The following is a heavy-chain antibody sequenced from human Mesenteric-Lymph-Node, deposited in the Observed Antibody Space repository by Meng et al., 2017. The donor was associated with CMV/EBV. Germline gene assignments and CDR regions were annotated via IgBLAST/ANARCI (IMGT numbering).Heavy chain of an antibody. V-gene: IGHV4-34*01. CDR3: ARHQRWLKSEGGFNY. J-gene: IGHJ4*02. D-gene: IGHD4-23*01. Sequence: WGAGLLKPSETLSLTCAVYGGSFSGYYWSWIRQPPGKGLEWIGEINHSGSTNYNPSLKSRVTISVDTSKNQFSLKLSSVTAADTAVYYCARHQRWLKSEGGFNYWGQGTLVTVSS. CDR2: INHSGST. CDR1: GGSFSGYY.